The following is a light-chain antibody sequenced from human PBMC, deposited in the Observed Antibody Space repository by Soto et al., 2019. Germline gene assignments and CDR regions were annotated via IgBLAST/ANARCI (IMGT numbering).Light chain of an antibody. CDR2: EVT. Sequence: QSALTQPPSASGSPGQSVTISCTGTSSDVGGYNFVSWYQQHPGKAPKLMSYEVTKRPSGVPDRFSGSKSGNTASLTVSGLQGEDEADYYCTSYAGSNIPVLFGGGTKVTVL. CDR1: SSDVGGYNF. V-gene: IGLV2-8*01. CDR3: TSYAGSNIPVL. J-gene: IGLJ2*01.